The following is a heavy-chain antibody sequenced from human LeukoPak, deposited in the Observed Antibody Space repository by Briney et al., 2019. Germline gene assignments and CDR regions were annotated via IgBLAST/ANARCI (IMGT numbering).Heavy chain of an antibody. CDR1: GFTFSSYA. CDR3: AKVPSRYYYGSGSYPPDY. J-gene: IGHJ4*02. Sequence: GGSLRLSCAASGFTFSSYAMSWVRQAPGKGLEWVSAISGSGGSTYYADSVKGRFTISRDNSKNTLYLQMNSLRAEDTAVYYCAKVPSRYYYGSGSYPPDYWGQGTLATVSS. V-gene: IGHV3-23*01. CDR2: ISGSGGST. D-gene: IGHD3-10*01.